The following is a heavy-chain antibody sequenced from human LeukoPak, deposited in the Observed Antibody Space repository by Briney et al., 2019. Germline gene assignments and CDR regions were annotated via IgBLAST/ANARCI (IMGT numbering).Heavy chain of an antibody. J-gene: IGHJ5*02. V-gene: IGHV4-38-2*02. Sequence: PSETLSLTCTVSGGSISSYYWSWIRQPPGKGLEWIGSIYHSGSTYYNPSLKSRVTISVDTSKNQFSLKLSSVTAADTAVYYCARVDYYGSGSYLGNNWFDPWGQGTLVTVSS. D-gene: IGHD3-10*01. CDR3: ARVDYYGSGSYLGNNWFDP. CDR2: IYHSGST. CDR1: GGSISSYY.